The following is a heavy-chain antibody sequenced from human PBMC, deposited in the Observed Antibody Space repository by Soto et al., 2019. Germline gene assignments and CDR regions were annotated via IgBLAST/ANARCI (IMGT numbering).Heavy chain of an antibody. Sequence: QVQLVQSGAEVKKPGSSVKVSCKASGGTFSSYAISWVRQAPGQGLEWMGGIIPMFGTANYAQKFQGRVTIPANASTRTAYMELSSLRSEDTAVYYCARVGSSGRRYFDYWGQGTLVTVSS. J-gene: IGHJ4*02. V-gene: IGHV1-69*01. CDR2: IIPMFGTA. D-gene: IGHD6-19*01. CDR3: ARVGSSGRRYFDY. CDR1: GGTFSSYA.